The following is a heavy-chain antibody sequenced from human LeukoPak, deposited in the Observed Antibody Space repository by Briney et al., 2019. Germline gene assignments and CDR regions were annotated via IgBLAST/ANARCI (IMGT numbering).Heavy chain of an antibody. D-gene: IGHD6-13*01. CDR2: IRYDGSNK. V-gene: IGHV3-30*02. CDR3: AKSGHSSSGIFDY. Sequence: PGGSLRLSCAASGFTFSSYGTHWVRQAPGKGLEWVAFIRYDGSNKYYADSVKGRFTISRDNSKNTLYLQMNSLRAEDTAVYYCAKSGHSSSGIFDYWGQGTLVTVSS. CDR1: GFTFSSYG. J-gene: IGHJ4*02.